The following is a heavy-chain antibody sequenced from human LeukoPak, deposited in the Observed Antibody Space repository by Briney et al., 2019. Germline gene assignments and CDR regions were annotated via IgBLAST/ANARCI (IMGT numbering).Heavy chain of an antibody. CDR3: ARDRPTTLTSNWFDP. D-gene: IGHD4-17*01. V-gene: IGHV1-69*05. Sequence: GASVKVSCKASGGTFSSYAISWVRQAPGQGLEWMGGIIPIFGTANYAQKFQGRVTITTDESTSTAYMELSSLRSEDTAVYYCARDRPTTLTSNWFDPWGQGTLVTVSS. J-gene: IGHJ5*02. CDR1: GGTFSSYA. CDR2: IIPIFGTA.